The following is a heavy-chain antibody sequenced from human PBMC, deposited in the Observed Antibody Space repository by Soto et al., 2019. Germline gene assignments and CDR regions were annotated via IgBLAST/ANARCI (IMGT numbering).Heavy chain of an antibody. D-gene: IGHD6-19*01. Sequence: EVQLVESGGGLVKPGGSLRLSCAASGFTFSSYSMNWVRQAPGKGLEWVSSISSSSSYIYYADSVKGRFTISRDNAKNSLYLQMNSLRAEDTAVYYCARDKRSSDWYEDYWGQGTLVTVSS. CDR1: GFTFSSYS. V-gene: IGHV3-21*01. CDR3: ARDKRSSDWYEDY. CDR2: ISSSSSYI. J-gene: IGHJ4*02.